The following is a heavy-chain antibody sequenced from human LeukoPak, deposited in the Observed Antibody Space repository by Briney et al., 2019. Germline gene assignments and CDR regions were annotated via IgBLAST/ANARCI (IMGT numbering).Heavy chain of an antibody. D-gene: IGHD3-10*01. V-gene: IGHV3-64D*06. CDR1: GFTFSSYA. Sequence: GGSLRLSCSASGFTFSSYAMHWVRQAPGKGLEYVSSITSNGGSTYYADSVKGRVTISRDNSKNTLYLQMSSLRAEDTALYYCLRDLTGAGDYRGQGTLVTVSS. CDR2: ITSNGGST. CDR3: LRDLTGAGDY. J-gene: IGHJ4*02.